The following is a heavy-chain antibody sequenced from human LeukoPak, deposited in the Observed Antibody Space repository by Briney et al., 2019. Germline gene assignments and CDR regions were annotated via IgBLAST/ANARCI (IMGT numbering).Heavy chain of an antibody. CDR2: INHSGST. D-gene: IGHD3-10*01. V-gene: IGHV4-34*01. Sequence: MSSETLFLTCAVYGGSFSGYYWSWIRQPPGKGLEWIGEINHSGSTNYNPSLKSRVTISVDTSKNQFSLKLSSVTAADTAVYYCARGVYYGSGSYYRSYYYMDVWGKGTTVTVSS. CDR1: GGSFSGYY. J-gene: IGHJ6*03. CDR3: ARGVYYGSGSYYRSYYYMDV.